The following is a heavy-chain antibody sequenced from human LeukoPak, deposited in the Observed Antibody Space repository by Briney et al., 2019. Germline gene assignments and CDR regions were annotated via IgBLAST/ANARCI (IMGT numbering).Heavy chain of an antibody. Sequence: SETLSLTCTVSGGSISSGYWMWLRQPAGKGLEWIGRIYTSGGTRYNPSLRGRVTMSAVTSKDQFSLKLSSVTAADTAVYYCARGIRVTASLLSVGFYFDDWGQGTLVTVSS. CDR1: GGSISSGY. CDR2: IYTSGGT. V-gene: IGHV4-4*07. D-gene: IGHD2-21*02. J-gene: IGHJ4*02. CDR3: ARGIRVTASLLSVGFYFDD.